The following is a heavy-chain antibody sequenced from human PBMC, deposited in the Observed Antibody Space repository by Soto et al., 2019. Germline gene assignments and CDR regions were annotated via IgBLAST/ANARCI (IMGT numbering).Heavy chain of an antibody. J-gene: IGHJ4*02. CDR2: INYSGLYM. CDR3: ARKSNSEISGYDYFDH. V-gene: IGHV3-21*06. Sequence: ESGGGLVEPGGSLRLSCAASGFSFSSSDMTWVRQAPGRGLEYVSSINYSGLYMFYAEPAKGRFTISRDNAKNLVYLWMNGLRAEDTAVYWCARKSNSEISGYDYFDHWGQGTLVTVSS. CDR1: GFSFSSSD. D-gene: IGHD3-22*01.